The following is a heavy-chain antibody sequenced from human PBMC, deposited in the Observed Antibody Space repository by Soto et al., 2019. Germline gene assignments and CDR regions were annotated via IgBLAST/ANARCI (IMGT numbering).Heavy chain of an antibody. CDR2: VSYDGSHE. Sequence: GSLRLSCAASGFTFSSYAMHWVRQAPGKGLEWVAVVSYDGSHENYADSVKGRFTISRDNSKNTVFLQMNSLRVEDTAVYYCAKDLYYYDFSLDDYWGQGTLVTVSS. J-gene: IGHJ4*02. D-gene: IGHD3-16*01. V-gene: IGHV3-30*18. CDR3: AKDLYYYDFSLDDY. CDR1: GFTFSSYA.